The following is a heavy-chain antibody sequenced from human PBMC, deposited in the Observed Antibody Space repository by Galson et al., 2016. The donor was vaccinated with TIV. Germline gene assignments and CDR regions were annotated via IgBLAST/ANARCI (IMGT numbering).Heavy chain of an antibody. Sequence: IDPRSVATNYAQKFQGRVTMTRDTSISTAHMELTRLTPDDTAVYYCARARYGDYFDYWGQGTLVTVSS. J-gene: IGHJ4*02. CDR2: IDPRSVAT. CDR3: ARARYGDYFDY. D-gene: IGHD4-17*01. V-gene: IGHV1-2*02.